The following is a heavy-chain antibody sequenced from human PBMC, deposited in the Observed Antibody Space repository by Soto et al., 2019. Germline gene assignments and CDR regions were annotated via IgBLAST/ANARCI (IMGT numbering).Heavy chain of an antibody. CDR1: GGSISSYY. CDR3: ARVFYGSGSYSAYYYYYGMDV. J-gene: IGHJ6*02. CDR2: IYYSGST. D-gene: IGHD3-10*01. Sequence: PSETLSLTCTVSGGSISSYYWSWIRQPPGKGLEWIGYIYYSGSTNYNPSLKSRVTISVDTSKNQFSLKLSSVTAADTAVYYCARVFYGSGSYSAYYYYYGMDVWGQGTKVTVSS. V-gene: IGHV4-59*01.